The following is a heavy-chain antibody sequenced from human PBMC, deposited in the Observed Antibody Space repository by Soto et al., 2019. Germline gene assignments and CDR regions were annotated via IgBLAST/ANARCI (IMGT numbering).Heavy chain of an antibody. Sequence: PGGSLRLSCAASGFTFSGFPMHWGRQAPGKGLEWVAVISYDGNNKYYADAGRGRPTIARATSKNTLYLGINGLSPDDTSGYYAATGMGGRVYYYYSGMDVWGPGPTVTASS. D-gene: IGHD2-15*01. CDR3: ATGMGGRVYYYYSGMDV. J-gene: IGHJ6*02. CDR1: GFTFSGFP. CDR2: ISYDGNNK. V-gene: IGHV3-30-3*01.